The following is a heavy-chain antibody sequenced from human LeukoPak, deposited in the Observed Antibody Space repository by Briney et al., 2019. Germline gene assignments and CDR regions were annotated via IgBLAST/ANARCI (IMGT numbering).Heavy chain of an antibody. V-gene: IGHV4-39*07. D-gene: IGHD1-26*01. Sequence: PSETLSLTCTVSGGSISGTTYYWTWIRQPPGKGLEWIGSIYSSGRTYYNPSLQSRVAISVDRSSNQFSLEVNSVTAADTAVYYCARVPVNIWENWFDPWGQGTLVTVSS. CDR3: ARVPVNIWENWFDP. CDR2: IYSSGRT. CDR1: GGSISGTTYY. J-gene: IGHJ5*02.